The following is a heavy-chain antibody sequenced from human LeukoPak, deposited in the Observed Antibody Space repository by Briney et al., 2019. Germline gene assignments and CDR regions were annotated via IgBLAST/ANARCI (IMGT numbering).Heavy chain of an antibody. J-gene: IGHJ4*02. D-gene: IGHD3-10*01. CDR1: GFTFSSNG. V-gene: IGHV3-33*01. CDR2: IWTDGSNK. CDR3: ARRGSGTYDFDY. Sequence: PGGSLRLSCAASGFTFSSNGIHWVRQAPGKGLEWVTVIWTDGSNKYYADSVKGRFTISRDNSKNSLYLQMNNLRAEDTAVYYCARRGSGTYDFDYWGQGTLVTVSS.